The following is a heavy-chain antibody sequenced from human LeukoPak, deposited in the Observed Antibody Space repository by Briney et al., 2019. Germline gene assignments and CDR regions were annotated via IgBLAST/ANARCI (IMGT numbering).Heavy chain of an antibody. CDR3: ATISGYDSG. CDR1: GXTFSSYG. Sequence: GRSLRLSCAASGXTFSSYGMHWVRQAPGKGLEWVAVISYDGSNKYYADSVKGRFTISRDNSKNTLYLQMNSLRAEDTAVYYCATISGYDSGWGQGTLVTVSS. V-gene: IGHV3-30*03. J-gene: IGHJ4*02. CDR2: ISYDGSNK. D-gene: IGHD5-12*01.